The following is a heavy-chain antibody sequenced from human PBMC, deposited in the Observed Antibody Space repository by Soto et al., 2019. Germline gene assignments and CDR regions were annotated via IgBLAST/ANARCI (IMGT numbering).Heavy chain of an antibody. D-gene: IGHD3-10*01. J-gene: IGHJ3*02. CDR2: IYYSGST. CDR1: GGSISSGGYY. Sequence: TLSLTCTVSGGSISSGGYYWSWIRQHPGKGLEWIGYIYYSGSTYYNPSLKSRVTISVDTSKNQFSLKLSSVTAADTAVYYCARVINDVDAFDIWGQGTMVTVSS. CDR3: ARVINDVDAFDI. V-gene: IGHV4-31*03.